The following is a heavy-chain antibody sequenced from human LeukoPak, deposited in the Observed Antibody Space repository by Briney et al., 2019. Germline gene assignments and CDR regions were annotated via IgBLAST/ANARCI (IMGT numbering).Heavy chain of an antibody. CDR2: IYNSGST. CDR3: ARDYSSGWWFDY. Sequence: SETLSLTCTVSGGSISGYYWSWIRQPPGKGLELIGYIYNSGSTNYNPSLKGRVTISIDTSKNQFSLKLSSVTAADTAVYYCARDYSSGWWFDYWGQGTLVTVSS. D-gene: IGHD6-19*01. V-gene: IGHV4-59*01. CDR1: GGSISGYY. J-gene: IGHJ4*02.